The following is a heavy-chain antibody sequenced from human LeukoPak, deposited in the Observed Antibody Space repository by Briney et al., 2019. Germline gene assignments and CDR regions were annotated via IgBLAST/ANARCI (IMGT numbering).Heavy chain of an antibody. CDR3: AKGTGVIVVVPYYYYGMDV. D-gene: IGHD2-15*01. CDR2: IRYDGSNK. V-gene: IGHV3-30*02. J-gene: IGHJ6*01. CDR1: GFTFSSYG. Sequence: PGGSLRLSCAASGFTFSSYGMHWLRQAPGQGREWVAFIRYDGSNKYYADSVKGRFTISRDNSKNTLYLQMNSLRAEDTAVYYCAKGTGVIVVVPYYYYGMDVWGQGTTVTVSS.